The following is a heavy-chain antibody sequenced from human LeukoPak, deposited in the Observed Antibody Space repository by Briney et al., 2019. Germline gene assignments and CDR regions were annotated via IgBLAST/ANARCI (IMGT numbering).Heavy chain of an antibody. CDR3: ARDNPEIVVVPAAQYNWNPVRAFDI. CDR1: GVSISSGGYY. D-gene: IGHD2-2*01. CDR2: IYSSGSI. J-gene: IGHJ3*02. V-gene: IGHV4-31*03. Sequence: PSETLSLTCTVSGVSISSGGYYWTWIRQHPGKGLEWIGYIYSSGSIYYNPSLKSRITLSVDMYKNQFSLRLSSVTAADTAVYYCARDNPEIVVVPAAQYNWNPVRAFDIWGQGTMVTVSS.